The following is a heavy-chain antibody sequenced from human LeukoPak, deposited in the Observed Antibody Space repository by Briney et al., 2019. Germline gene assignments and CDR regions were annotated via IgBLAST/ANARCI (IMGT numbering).Heavy chain of an antibody. CDR2: IYTSGST. Sequence: SETLSLTCTVSGGSISSYYWSWIRQPAGKGLEWIGRIYTSGSTNYNPSLKSRVTMSVDTSKNQFSLKLSSVTAADTAVYYCASTPYYYDSSGYQWKGYWYFDLWGRGTLVTVSS. CDR1: GGSISSYY. J-gene: IGHJ2*01. D-gene: IGHD3-22*01. V-gene: IGHV4-4*07. CDR3: ASTPYYYDSSGYQWKGYWYFDL.